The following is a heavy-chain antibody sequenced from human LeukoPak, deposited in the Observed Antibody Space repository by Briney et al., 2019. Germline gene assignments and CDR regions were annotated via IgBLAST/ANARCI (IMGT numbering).Heavy chain of an antibody. CDR2: ISAYNGNT. CDR1: GYTFTSYG. J-gene: IGHJ4*02. V-gene: IGHV1-18*01. D-gene: IGHD6-13*01. Sequence: ASVKVSCKASGYTFTSYGISWVRQAPGQGLEWMGWISAYNGNTNYAQKLQGRVTMTRDTSISTAYMELSRRRSDDTAVYYCARASSSWPYYFDYWGQGTLVNVSS. CDR3: ARASSSWPYYFDY.